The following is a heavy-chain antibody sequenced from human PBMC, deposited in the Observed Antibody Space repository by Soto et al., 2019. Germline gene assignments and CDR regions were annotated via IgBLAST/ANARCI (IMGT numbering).Heavy chain of an antibody. Sequence: EVQLLESGGGLVQPGGSLRLSCAASGFTFSSYAMSWVRQAPGKGLEWVSAISGSGGSTYYADSVKGRFTISRDNSKNTLYLQMNSLRAEDTAVYYCAKGVLPEYSSSWYYFDYWGQGTLVTVSS. J-gene: IGHJ4*02. CDR1: GFTFSSYA. CDR3: AKGVLPEYSSSWYYFDY. V-gene: IGHV3-23*01. D-gene: IGHD6-13*01. CDR2: ISGSGGST.